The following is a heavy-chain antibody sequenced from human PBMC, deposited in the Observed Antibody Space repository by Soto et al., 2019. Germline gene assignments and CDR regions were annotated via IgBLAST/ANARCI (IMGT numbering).Heavy chain of an antibody. J-gene: IGHJ6*02. V-gene: IGHV3-23*01. CDR2: ISGTSDAA. Sequence: GGSLRLSCAASAFPFSTSAMNWVRQAPGKGLEWVSIISGTSDAAHYAESVKRRFTSSRDNSKNTLYLQMNSLRAEDTAVYYCGKYSGCNTVYNGMNLWGQETTVTVAS. CDR3: GKYSGCNTVYNGMNL. D-gene: IGHD1-26*01. CDR1: AFPFSTSA.